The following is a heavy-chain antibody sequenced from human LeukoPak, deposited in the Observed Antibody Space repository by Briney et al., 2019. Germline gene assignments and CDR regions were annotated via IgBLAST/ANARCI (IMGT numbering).Heavy chain of an antibody. J-gene: IGHJ4*02. CDR2: IYYSGST. CDR1: GGSISSSSYY. CDR3: ARERPFLSTVTTRGFNSPSRKPPDY. V-gene: IGHV4-39*07. Sequence: SETLSLTCTVSGGSISSSSYYWGWIRQPPGKGLEWIGSIYYSGSTYYNPSLKSRVTISVDTSKNQFSLKLSSVTAADTAVYYCARERPFLSTVTTRGFNSPSRKPPDYWGQGTLVTVSS. D-gene: IGHD4-17*01.